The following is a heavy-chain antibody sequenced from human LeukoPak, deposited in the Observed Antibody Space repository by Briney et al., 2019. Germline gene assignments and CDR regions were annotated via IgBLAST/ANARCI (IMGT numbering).Heavy chain of an antibody. J-gene: IGHJ4*02. Sequence: SETLSLTCTVSGGSISSYYWSWIRQPAGKGLEWIGRIYTSGSTNYNPSLKSRVTMSVDTSKNQFSLKLSCVTAADTAVYYCARGNDSWSGFRTYYFDYWGQGTLVTVSS. V-gene: IGHV4-4*07. CDR3: ARGNDSWSGFRTYYFDY. D-gene: IGHD3-3*01. CDR1: GGSISSYY. CDR2: IYTSGST.